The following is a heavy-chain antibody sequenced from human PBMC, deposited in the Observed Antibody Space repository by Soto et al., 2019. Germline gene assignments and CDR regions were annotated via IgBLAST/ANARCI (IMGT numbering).Heavy chain of an antibody. Sequence: SVKVSCKASGYTFSSYGIHWVRQAPGQRLEWMGWINAANGDTIYSPKFQGRVTITRDTSASTAYMELSSLRSEDTAVYYCVRRHVSATGIDWLDPWGQGTLVTVYS. V-gene: IGHV1-3*01. D-gene: IGHD6-13*01. J-gene: IGHJ5*02. CDR1: GYTFSSYG. CDR2: INAANGDT. CDR3: VRRHVSATGIDWLDP.